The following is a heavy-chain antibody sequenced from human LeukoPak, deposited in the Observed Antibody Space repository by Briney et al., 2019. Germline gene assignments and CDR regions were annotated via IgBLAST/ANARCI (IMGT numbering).Heavy chain of an antibody. V-gene: IGHV3-30*02. CDR2: IRYDGSNK. Sequence: GGSLRLSCAASGFTFSSYGMHWVRQAPGKGLEWVAFIRYDGSNKYYADSVKGRFTISRDNSKSTLYLQMNSLRAEDTAVYYCASSWNDGYYYYGMDVWGQGTTVTVSS. CDR1: GFTFSSYG. CDR3: ASSWNDGYYYYGMDV. D-gene: IGHD1-1*01. J-gene: IGHJ6*02.